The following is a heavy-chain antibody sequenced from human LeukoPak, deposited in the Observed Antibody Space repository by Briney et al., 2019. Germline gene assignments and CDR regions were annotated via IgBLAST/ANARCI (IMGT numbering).Heavy chain of an antibody. CDR1: GFTFSSYG. CDR2: IRYDGSNK. J-gene: IGHJ4*02. V-gene: IGHV3-30*02. D-gene: IGHD6-6*01. Sequence: PGGSLRLSCAASGFTFSSYGMHWVRQAPGKGLEWVAFIRYDGSNKYYADSVKGRFTISRDNSKNTLYLQMNSLRAEDTAVYYCAKDQLSIAARPTDDYWGQGTLVTVSS. CDR3: AKDQLSIAARPTDDY.